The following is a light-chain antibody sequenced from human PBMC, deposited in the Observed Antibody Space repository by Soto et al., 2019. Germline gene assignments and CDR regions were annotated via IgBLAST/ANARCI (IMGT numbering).Light chain of an antibody. CDR1: QSISTW. V-gene: IGKV1-5*01. Sequence: DIQMTQSPSTLSASVGDRVTITCRASQSISTWLAWYQQKPGKAPKLLIYDASSLVDGVPSRFSGSGSGTEFTLTISSLQPDDFATYYCQQYNSYLTTFGQGTRLEIK. CDR3: QQYNSYLTT. CDR2: DAS. J-gene: IGKJ5*01.